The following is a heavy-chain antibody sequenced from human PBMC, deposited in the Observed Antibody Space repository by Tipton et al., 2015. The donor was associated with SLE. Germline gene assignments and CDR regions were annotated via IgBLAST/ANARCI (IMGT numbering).Heavy chain of an antibody. CDR1: GGSFSGYY. D-gene: IGHD6-6*01. Sequence: TLSLTCAVYGGSFSGYYWSWIRQPPGKGLEWIGEINHSGSTNYNPSLKSRVTISIDTSKNQFSLKLSSVTAADTAVYYCARYSSSPPYYFDYWGQGTLVTVSS. CDR3: ARYSSSPPYYFDY. J-gene: IGHJ4*02. V-gene: IGHV4-34*01. CDR2: INHSGST.